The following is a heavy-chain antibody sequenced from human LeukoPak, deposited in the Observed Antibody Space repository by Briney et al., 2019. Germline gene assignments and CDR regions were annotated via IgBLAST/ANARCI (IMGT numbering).Heavy chain of an antibody. CDR1: GFTVSSNY. V-gene: IGHV3-53*01. J-gene: IGHJ4*02. Sequence: PGGSLRLSCAASGFTVSSNYMSWVRQAPGKGLEWVSIIYSGGSTYYADSVKGRFTISRDNSKNTLYLQMNSLRAEDTALYYCAKAPEGGGASPFDYWGPGTLVTVSS. CDR2: IYSGGST. CDR3: AKAPEGGGASPFDY. D-gene: IGHD1-26*01.